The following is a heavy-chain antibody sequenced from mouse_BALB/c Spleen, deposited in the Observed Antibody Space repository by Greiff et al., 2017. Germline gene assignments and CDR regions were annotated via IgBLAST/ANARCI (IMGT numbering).Heavy chain of an antibody. D-gene: IGHD1-2*01. CDR1: GDSITSGY. Sequence: EVQLKQSGPSLVKPSQTLSLTCSVTGDSITSGYWNWIRKFPGNKLEYMGYISYSGSTYYKPSLKSRISITRDTSKNQYYLQLNSVTTEDTATYYCARRGLRLPWFAYWGQGTLVTVSA. CDR2: ISYSGST. V-gene: IGHV3-8*02. J-gene: IGHJ3*01. CDR3: ARRGLRLPWFAY.